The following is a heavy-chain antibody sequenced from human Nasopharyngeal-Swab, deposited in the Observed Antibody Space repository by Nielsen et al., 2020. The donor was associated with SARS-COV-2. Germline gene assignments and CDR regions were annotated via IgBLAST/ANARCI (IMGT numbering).Heavy chain of an antibody. CDR2: ISGGDDST. CDR1: GFIFSSYA. CDR3: AKDRDSGDDSGEYYHYYGMDV. V-gene: IGHV3-23*01. Sequence: GESLKISCAASGFIFSSYAMNRVRQAPGRGLEWVSAISGGDDSTKYADSVKGRFTISRDNSKNTLDLQMNSLRAEDTAIYYCAKDRDSGDDSGEYYHYYGMDVWGQGTTVTVSS. J-gene: IGHJ6*02. D-gene: IGHD5-12*01.